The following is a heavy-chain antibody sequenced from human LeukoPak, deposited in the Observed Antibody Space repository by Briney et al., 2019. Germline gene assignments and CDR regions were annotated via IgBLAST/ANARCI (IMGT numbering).Heavy chain of an antibody. V-gene: IGHV1-69*05. J-gene: IGHJ6*03. D-gene: IGHD6-13*01. CDR1: GGTFSSYA. CDR2: IIPIFGTA. Sequence: GASVKVSCKASGGTFSSYAISWVRQAPGQGLEWMGGIIPIFGTANYAQKFQGRVTITTDESTSTAYTELSSLRSEDTAVYYCARGGRIAAAQYYYYYYMDVWGKGTTVTVSS. CDR3: ARGGRIAAAQYYYYYYMDV.